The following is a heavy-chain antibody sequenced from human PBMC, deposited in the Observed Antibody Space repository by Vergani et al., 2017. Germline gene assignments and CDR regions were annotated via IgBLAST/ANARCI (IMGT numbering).Heavy chain of an antibody. CDR1: GFTFSSYS. CDR3: ARDNTPYSSGYHRFDY. J-gene: IGHJ4*02. CDR2: ISSSSSTI. Sequence: EVQLVESGGGLVQPGGSLRLSCAASGFTFSSYSMNWVRQAPGKGLEWVSYISSSSSTIYYADSVKGRFTISRDNAKNSLYLQMNSLRAEDTDVYYCARDNTPYSSGYHRFDYWGQGTLVTVSS. V-gene: IGHV3-48*04. D-gene: IGHD3-22*01.